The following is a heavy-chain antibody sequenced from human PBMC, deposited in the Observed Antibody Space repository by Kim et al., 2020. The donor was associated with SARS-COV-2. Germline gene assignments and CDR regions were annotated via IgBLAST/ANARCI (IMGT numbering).Heavy chain of an antibody. CDR3: ARGRAVTKDFDS. J-gene: IGHJ4*02. V-gene: IGHV5-51*01. D-gene: IGHD4-17*01. Sequence: YRPSLQGQVTISADKSISAAYLQWGSLEASDTAIYYCARGRAVTKDFDSWGQGTLVTVSP.